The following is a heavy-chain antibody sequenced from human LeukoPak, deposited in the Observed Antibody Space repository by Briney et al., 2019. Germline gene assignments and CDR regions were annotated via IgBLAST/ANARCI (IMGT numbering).Heavy chain of an antibody. J-gene: IGHJ6*03. D-gene: IGHD3/OR15-3a*01. CDR2: INQSGTS. CDR1: GGSFSGYY. CDR3: ARVQNDDLWTGYSPYDYYMDV. V-gene: IGHV4-34*01. Sequence: SETLSLTCGFSGGSFSGYYWTWIRQPPGKGLEWIGEINQSGTSKDNPSLKSRVTMSIDTSQNQFSLKLRSVTAADTAVYYCARVQNDDLWTGYSPYDYYMDVWGKGTTVTVSS.